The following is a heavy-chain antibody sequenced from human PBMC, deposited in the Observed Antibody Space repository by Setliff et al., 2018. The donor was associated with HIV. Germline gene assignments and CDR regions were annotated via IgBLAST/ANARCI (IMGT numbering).Heavy chain of an antibody. CDR3: ARIGNLWSGYYPYYYYYYMDV. Sequence: GSLRLSCAASRFTFSSYTMNWVRQAPGKGLEWVSSISSSSSYIFYADSVKGRFTISRDNAKNSLYLQMNSLRAEDTAVYYCARIGNLWSGYYPYYYYYYMDVWGKGTTVTVSS. CDR1: RFTFSSYT. CDR2: ISSSSSYI. V-gene: IGHV3-21*01. J-gene: IGHJ6*03. D-gene: IGHD3-3*01.